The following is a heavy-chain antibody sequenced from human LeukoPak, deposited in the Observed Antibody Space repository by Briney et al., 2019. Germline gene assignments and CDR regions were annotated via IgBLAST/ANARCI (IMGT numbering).Heavy chain of an antibody. D-gene: IGHD6-13*01. J-gene: IGHJ4*02. V-gene: IGHV3-33*01. CDR1: GFAFSAYG. CDR2: IWFDGSNK. CDR3: ASAAGPFDN. Sequence: GGSLRLSCEASGFAFSAYGMHWVRQAPGKGLEWVAVIWFDGSNKYYADSVKGRFTISRDNSKNTLYLQMNSLRAEDTAVYYCASAAGPFDNWGQGTLVTVSS.